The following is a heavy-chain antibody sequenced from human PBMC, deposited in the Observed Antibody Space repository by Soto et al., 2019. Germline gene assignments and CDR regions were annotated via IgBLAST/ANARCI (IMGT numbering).Heavy chain of an antibody. CDR3: ARTDIVTTNWFDP. CDR1: GESFIGYY. J-gene: IGHJ5*02. V-gene: IGHV4-34*01. CDR2: INHGGST. D-gene: IGHD5-12*01. Sequence: QVHLQQWGAGLLKPSETLSLTCAVYGESFIGYYWTWIRQSPGKGLEWIGEINHGGSTNYNPSLKSRVTISIDTPKNQFSLKLTSVTAADTSVYYCARTDIVTTNWFDPWGQGTLVTVSS.